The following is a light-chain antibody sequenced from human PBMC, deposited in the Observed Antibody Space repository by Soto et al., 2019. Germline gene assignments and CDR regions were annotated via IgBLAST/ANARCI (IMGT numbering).Light chain of an antibody. J-gene: IGKJ1*01. V-gene: IGKV1-39*01. CDR2: GAS. CDR1: QSISKY. Sequence: DIQMTQSPSSLSASVGDRVTITCRASQSISKYLNWYQHKPGKGPKLLIYGASTLQSGVPSRFSGSRSGTDFTLTISSLQPEDVATYYCQQSNSIPPWTFGQGTKVEIK. CDR3: QQSNSIPPWT.